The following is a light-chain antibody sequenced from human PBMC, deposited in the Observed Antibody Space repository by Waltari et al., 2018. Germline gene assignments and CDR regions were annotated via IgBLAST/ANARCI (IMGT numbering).Light chain of an antibody. V-gene: IGLV4-69*01. J-gene: IGLJ3*02. CDR3: QTWGTGIWV. Sequence: QLVLTQSPSASASLGASVSLTCTLSSGHSYYAIAWHQQQPQKGPRYLMKVNSDGSHTKGDGFPDRFPGSCSGAERYLTISGLQSEEAADYYCQTWGTGIWVFGGGTKLTVL. CDR1: SGHSYYA. CDR2: VNSDGSH.